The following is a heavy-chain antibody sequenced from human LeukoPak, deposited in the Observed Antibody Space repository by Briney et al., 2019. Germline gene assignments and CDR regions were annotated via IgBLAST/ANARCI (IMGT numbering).Heavy chain of an antibody. CDR3: ARRVGGTPDY. V-gene: IGHV3-23*01. CDR1: GFIFTTNV. D-gene: IGHD6-19*01. Sequence: GGALRQSCASTGFIFTTNVMTWVRQAGGKGLEWVAAIGADGGSTDYADSVRVRFTISRDNSKNNLFMQMNSLRAEETALYYCARRVGGTPDYWGGGTLVTVS. CDR2: IGADGGST. J-gene: IGHJ4*02.